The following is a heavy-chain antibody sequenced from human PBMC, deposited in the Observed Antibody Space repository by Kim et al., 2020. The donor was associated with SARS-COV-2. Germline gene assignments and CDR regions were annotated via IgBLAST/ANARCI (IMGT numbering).Heavy chain of an antibody. CDR1: GYTFTSYY. CDR3: ARGGDYVWGSYRLYGPPGYYGMDV. V-gene: IGHV1-46*01. D-gene: IGHD3-16*02. CDR2: INPSGGST. J-gene: IGHJ6*02. Sequence: ASVKVSCKASGYTFTSYYMHWVRQAPGQGLEWMGIINPSGGSTSYAQKFQGRVTMTRDTSTSTVYMELSSLRSEDTAVYYCARGGDYVWGSYRLYGPPGYYGMDVWGQGTTVTVS.